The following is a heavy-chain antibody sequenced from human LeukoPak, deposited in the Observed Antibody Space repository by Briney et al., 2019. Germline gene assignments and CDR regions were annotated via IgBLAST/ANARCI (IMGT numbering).Heavy chain of an antibody. CDR2: ISRSGSKI. J-gene: IGHJ4*02. Sequence: GGSLRLSCAGAGFNFSDFTVNWVRQSPERGLEWVSSISRSGSKIYYADSVKGRFTMSRENAKNSFYLQMDILRADDTAISYCASRVAATTWDYWGQRTLVTVSS. V-gene: IGHV3-21*01. D-gene: IGHD1-26*01. CDR3: ASRVAATTWDY. CDR1: GFNFSDFT.